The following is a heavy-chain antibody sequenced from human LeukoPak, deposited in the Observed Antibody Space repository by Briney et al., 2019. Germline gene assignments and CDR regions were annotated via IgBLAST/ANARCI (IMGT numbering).Heavy chain of an antibody. Sequence: PGGSLRLSCAASGFTLSSYSMNWVRQAPGKGLEWVSSISSSSSYIYYADSVKGRFTISRDKAKNSLYLQMNSLRAEDTAVYYCARGSSGWSAGYYYGMDVWGQGTTVTVSS. V-gene: IGHV3-21*01. CDR2: ISSSSSYI. D-gene: IGHD6-19*01. J-gene: IGHJ6*02. CDR3: ARGSSGWSAGYYYGMDV. CDR1: GFTLSSYS.